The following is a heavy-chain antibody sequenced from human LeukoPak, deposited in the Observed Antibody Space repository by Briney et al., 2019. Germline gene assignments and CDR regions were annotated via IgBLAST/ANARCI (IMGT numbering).Heavy chain of an antibody. D-gene: IGHD3-10*01. Sequence: PGGSLRLSCAASGFTVSSNYMSWVRQAPGKGLEWVSVIYSGSSAYYADSVKGRFTISRDNSKNTLYLQMNSLRAEDTAVYYCARDLAIFYYGSGSYSGAFDIWGQGTMVTVSS. J-gene: IGHJ3*02. CDR2: IYSGSSA. CDR3: ARDLAIFYYGSGSYSGAFDI. CDR1: GFTVSSNY. V-gene: IGHV3-53*01.